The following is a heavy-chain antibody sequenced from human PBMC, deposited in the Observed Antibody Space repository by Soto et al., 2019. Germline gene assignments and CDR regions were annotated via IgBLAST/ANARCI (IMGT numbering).Heavy chain of an antibody. CDR1: GFTFSSYA. Sequence: GGSLRLSCAASGFTFSSYAMSWVRQAPGKGLEWVSAISGSGGSTYYADSVKGRFTISRDNSKKTRYLQMNSLRAEDTAVYYCAKQGSYVTFDYWGQGTLVTVSS. CDR2: ISGSGGST. D-gene: IGHD1-26*01. V-gene: IGHV3-23*01. J-gene: IGHJ4*02. CDR3: AKQGSYVTFDY.